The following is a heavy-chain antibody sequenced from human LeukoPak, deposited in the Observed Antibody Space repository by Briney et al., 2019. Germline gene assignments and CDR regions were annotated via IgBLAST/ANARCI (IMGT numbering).Heavy chain of an antibody. V-gene: IGHV3-7*03. J-gene: IGHJ5*02. CDR1: GCSFNSYW. D-gene: IGHD2-2*01. Sequence: GGSLRLSCAGSGCSFNSYWMSWVRQPPGRGLEWVGNIKEDGSDKYYVNSVMGRFTISRDNTKNSLYLQMNNLRAEDTAIYYCARDREGVPAAWGQGTLVTVSS. CDR2: IKEDGSDK. CDR3: ARDREGVPAA.